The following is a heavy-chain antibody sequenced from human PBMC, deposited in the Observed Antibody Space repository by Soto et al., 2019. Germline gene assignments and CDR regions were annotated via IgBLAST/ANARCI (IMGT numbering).Heavy chain of an antibody. Sequence: SETLSLTCTVSGGSTSSYYWSWIRQPPGKGLEWIGYIYYSGSTNYNPSLKSRVTISVDTSKNQFSLKLTSVTAADTAVYFCASFSGATYGDYGGGINYWGQGTLVTVSS. D-gene: IGHD4-17*01. CDR2: IYYSGST. CDR3: ASFSGATYGDYGGGINY. CDR1: GGSTSSYY. V-gene: IGHV4-59*08. J-gene: IGHJ4*02.